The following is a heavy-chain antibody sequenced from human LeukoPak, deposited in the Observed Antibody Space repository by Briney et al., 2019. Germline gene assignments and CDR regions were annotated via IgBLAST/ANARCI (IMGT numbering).Heavy chain of an antibody. J-gene: IGHJ4*02. Sequence: SQTLSLTCAISGDSVSINLVTWNWIRQSPSRGLEWLGRTNYRSKWTYDYGESVKSRLTINPDTSKNQFSLKLTSVSPEDTTVYYCARVRSGSFVEWGQGTLVTVSS. CDR1: GDSVSINLVT. D-gene: IGHD3-22*01. CDR3: ARVRSGSFVE. V-gene: IGHV6-1*01. CDR2: TNYRSKWTY.